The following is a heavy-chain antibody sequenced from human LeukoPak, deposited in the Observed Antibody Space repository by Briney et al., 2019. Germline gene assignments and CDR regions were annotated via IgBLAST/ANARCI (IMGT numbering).Heavy chain of an antibody. D-gene: IGHD2-15*01. Sequence: PPETLSLTCAVYGGSFSGYHWSWIRQPPGEGLEWIGEISQSGSTNDNPSLKSRVSISLDTSKNQFSLKLKSMTAADTAVYYCARVRGYYIDYWSQGTLVTVSS. J-gene: IGHJ4*02. CDR3: ARVRGYYIDY. CDR2: ISQSGST. CDR1: GGSFSGYH. V-gene: IGHV4-34*01.